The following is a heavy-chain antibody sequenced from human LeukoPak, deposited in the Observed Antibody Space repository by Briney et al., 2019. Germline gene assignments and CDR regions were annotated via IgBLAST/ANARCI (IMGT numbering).Heavy chain of an antibody. Sequence: GGSLRLSCAVSGFTFSNYAMRGVCQAPGKGLEWVSGISGSGDSTYYADSVKGRSTISRDNSKNTLYLQMNSLRAEDTAVYYCARRSGIAVAGAFDYWGQGTLVTVSS. D-gene: IGHD6-19*01. CDR3: ARRSGIAVAGAFDY. CDR1: GFTFSNYA. V-gene: IGHV3-23*01. CDR2: ISGSGDST. J-gene: IGHJ4*02.